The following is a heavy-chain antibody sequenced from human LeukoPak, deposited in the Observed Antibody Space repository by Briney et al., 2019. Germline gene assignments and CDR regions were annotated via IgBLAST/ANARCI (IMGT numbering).Heavy chain of an antibody. D-gene: IGHD2-2*03. CDR1: GGSISSSNR. J-gene: IGHJ5*02. CDR2: IYHSGST. Sequence: SETLSLTCAVSGGSISSSNRWSWVRQPPGKGLEWIGEIYHSGSTNYNPSLKSRVTISVDKSKNQFSLKLSSVTAADTAVYYCARDVGYCSSTSCWKYNWFDPWGQGTLVTVSS. CDR3: ARDVGYCSSTSCWKYNWFDP. V-gene: IGHV4-4*02.